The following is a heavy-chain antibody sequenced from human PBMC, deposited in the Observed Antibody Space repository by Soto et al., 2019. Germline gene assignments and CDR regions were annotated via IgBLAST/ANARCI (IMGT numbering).Heavy chain of an antibody. CDR2: IYYSGGT. CDR3: ARHEAYYDILTGYSYYYYMDV. J-gene: IGHJ6*03. CDR1: GGSISSSSYY. Sequence: QLQLQESGPGLVKPSETLSLTCTVSGGSISSSSYYWGWIRQPPGKGLEWIGSIYYSGGTYYNPSLKGRVTISVDTSKDQFSLKLSSVTAADTAVYYCARHEAYYDILTGYSYYYYMDVWGKGTTVTVSS. D-gene: IGHD3-9*01. V-gene: IGHV4-39*01.